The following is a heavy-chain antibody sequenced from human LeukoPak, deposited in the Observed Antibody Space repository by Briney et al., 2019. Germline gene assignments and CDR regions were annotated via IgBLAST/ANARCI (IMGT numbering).Heavy chain of an antibody. D-gene: IGHD3-10*01. CDR2: IYPGDSDT. CDR1: GYIFTSYW. J-gene: IGHJ4*02. V-gene: IGHV5-51*01. Sequence: GESLKISWKASGYIFTSYWIGWVRQMPGKGLEWIGIIYPGDSDTRYSPSFQGQVTISVDKSISTAYLQWSSLKASDTDMYYCARGLTYGSGSNFDYWGQGSLVTVSS. CDR3: ARGLTYGSGSNFDY.